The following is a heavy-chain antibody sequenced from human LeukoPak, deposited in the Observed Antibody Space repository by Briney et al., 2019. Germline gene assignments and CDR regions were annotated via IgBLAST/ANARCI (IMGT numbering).Heavy chain of an antibody. CDR2: IIPILGIA. V-gene: IGHV1-69*04. J-gene: IGHJ4*02. CDR3: ARDLHSGSYVFDY. D-gene: IGHD1-26*01. CDR1: GGTFSSYA. Sequence: SVKVSCKASGGTFSSYAISWVRQAPGQGLEWMGRIIPILGIANYAQEFQGRVTITADKSTSTAYMELSSLRSEDTAVYYCARDLHSGSYVFDYWGQGTLVTVSS.